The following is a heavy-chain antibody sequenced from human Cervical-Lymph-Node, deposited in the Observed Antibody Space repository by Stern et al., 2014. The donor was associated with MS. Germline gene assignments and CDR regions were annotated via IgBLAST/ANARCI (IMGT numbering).Heavy chain of an antibody. CDR2: IRNKGKNYAT. J-gene: IGHJ3*02. CDR1: GFTFSASV. V-gene: IGHV3-73*01. Sequence: EMQLGESGGGLVQPGGSLKVSCAASGFTFSASVIHWVRQAPGKGLEWVGRIRNKGKNYATAYAVSVKGRFTISRDDSKNTAYLHMSSLKVEDTAVYYCAPSSAIWGRGTMVTVSS. CDR3: APSSAI.